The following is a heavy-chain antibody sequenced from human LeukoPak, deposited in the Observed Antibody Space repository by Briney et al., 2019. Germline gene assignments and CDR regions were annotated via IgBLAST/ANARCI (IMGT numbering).Heavy chain of an antibody. J-gene: IGHJ4*02. CDR3: ARDAAGYSSGWYDY. Sequence: ASVKVSCKASGYTFTSYDINWVRQATGQGLEWMGWMNPNSGNTGYAQKFQGRVTITRNTSISTAYMELSSLRSEDTAVYYCARDAAGYSSGWYDYWGQGTLVTVSS. V-gene: IGHV1-8*03. D-gene: IGHD6-19*01. CDR2: MNPNSGNT. CDR1: GYTFTSYD.